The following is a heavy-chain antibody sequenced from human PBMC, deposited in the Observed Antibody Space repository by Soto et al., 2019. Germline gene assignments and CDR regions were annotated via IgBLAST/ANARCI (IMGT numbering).Heavy chain of an antibody. J-gene: IGHJ4*02. CDR2: ISAYNGNT. CDR3: VVAAQPYSFDY. D-gene: IGHD2-15*01. V-gene: IGHV1-18*01. Sequence: QVQLVQSGAEVKKPGASVKVSCKASGYTFTSYGISWVRQAPVQGLEWMGWISAYNGNTNYAQKLHVSVTMTTDKSTSTDYIEMRSLRSDDTAVYYCVVAAQPYSFDYWGQGTLVTVSS. CDR1: GYTFTSYG.